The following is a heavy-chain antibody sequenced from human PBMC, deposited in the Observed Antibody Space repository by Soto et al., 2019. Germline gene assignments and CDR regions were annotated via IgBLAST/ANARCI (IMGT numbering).Heavy chain of an antibody. J-gene: IGHJ6*02. D-gene: IGHD2-2*01. Sequence: QVQLVESGGGVVQPGRSLRLSCAASGFTFSSYAMHWVRQAPGKGLEWVAVISYDGSNKYYADSVKGRFTISRDNSKNTLYLQMNSVRAEDTAVYYCARERDIVVVPASNGMDVWGQGTTVTVSS. CDR2: ISYDGSNK. V-gene: IGHV3-30-3*01. CDR1: GFTFSSYA. CDR3: ARERDIVVVPASNGMDV.